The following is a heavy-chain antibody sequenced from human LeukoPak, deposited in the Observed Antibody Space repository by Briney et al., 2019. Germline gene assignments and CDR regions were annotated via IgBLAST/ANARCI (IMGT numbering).Heavy chain of an antibody. Sequence: GASVKVSCKASGGTFSSYAISWVRQAPGQGLEWMGGIIPIFGTANYAQKFQGRVTITADESTSTAYMELSSLRSEDTAVYYCAREKAPGGPGYSYIGGWGQGTLVTVSS. CDR3: AREKAPGGPGYSYIGG. CDR2: IIPIFGTA. V-gene: IGHV1-69*13. J-gene: IGHJ4*02. D-gene: IGHD5-18*01. CDR1: GGTFSSYA.